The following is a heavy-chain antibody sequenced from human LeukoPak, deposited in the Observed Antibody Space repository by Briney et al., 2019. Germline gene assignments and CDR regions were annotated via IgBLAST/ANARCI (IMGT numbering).Heavy chain of an antibody. CDR3: ARDWRTTSFDY. V-gene: IGHV3-33*01. CDR2: IWYDGHYK. CDR1: GFTFSDYG. J-gene: IGHJ4*02. D-gene: IGHD4-17*01. Sequence: GGSLRLSSVASGFTFSDYGMHWVPQAPGKGLEWVTIIWYDGHYKYYADSVKGRFTASTDDSRNSVYLQMDSLRVDDMGFYYCARDWRTTSFDYWGQGTLVTVSS.